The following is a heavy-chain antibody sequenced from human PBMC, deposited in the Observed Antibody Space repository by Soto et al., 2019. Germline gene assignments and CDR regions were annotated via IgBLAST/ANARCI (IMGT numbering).Heavy chain of an antibody. Sequence: SVKVSCKASGGTFSSYAISWVRQAPGQGLEWMGGIIPIFGTANYAQKFQGRVTITADESTSTAYMELSSLRSEDTAVYYCARDRNAYCSGGSCYSGFDYWGQGTLVTV. V-gene: IGHV1-69*13. CDR1: GGTFSSYA. CDR3: ARDRNAYCSGGSCYSGFDY. CDR2: IIPIFGTA. J-gene: IGHJ4*02. D-gene: IGHD2-15*01.